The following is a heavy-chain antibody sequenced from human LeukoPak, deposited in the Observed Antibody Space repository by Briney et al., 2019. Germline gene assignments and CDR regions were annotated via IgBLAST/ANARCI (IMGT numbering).Heavy chain of an antibody. CDR2: IYYSGST. CDR1: GDSISSYY. Sequence: SETLSLTCIVSGDSISSYYWSWIRQPPGKGLEWIGYIYYSGSTNYNPSLKSRVTISVDASKNHFSLKLSSVTAADTAVYYCARGPVTRFEIWGQGTMVTVSS. CDR3: ARGPVTRFEI. V-gene: IGHV4-59*01. D-gene: IGHD4-17*01. J-gene: IGHJ3*02.